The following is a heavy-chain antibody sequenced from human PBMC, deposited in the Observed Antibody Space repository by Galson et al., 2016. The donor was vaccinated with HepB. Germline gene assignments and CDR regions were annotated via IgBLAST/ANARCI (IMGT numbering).Heavy chain of an antibody. J-gene: IGHJ4*02. CDR2: IIPVLGAP. V-gene: IGHV1-69*13. CDR3: ARHSSKIVGTTNYFEH. CDR1: GGAFTNYA. D-gene: IGHD1-26*01. Sequence: SVKVSCKASGGAFTNYAITWVRQAPGHGFEWMGDIIPVLGAPNHAQKFQGRVTITADESTSTVYMELSSLRSEDTAVYYCARHSSKIVGTTNYFEHWGQGTLVTVSS.